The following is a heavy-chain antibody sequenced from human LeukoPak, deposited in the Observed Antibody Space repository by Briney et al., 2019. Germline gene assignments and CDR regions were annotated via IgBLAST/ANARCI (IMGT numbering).Heavy chain of an antibody. CDR3: ARLTSIAASIDY. D-gene: IGHD6-6*01. Sequence: PSETLSLTCTVSGGSISSYYWSWIRQPPGKGLEWIGYIYYSGSTNYNPSLKSRVTISVDTSKNQFSLKLSSVTAADTAVYYCARLTSIAASIDYWGQGTLVTVSS. CDR2: IYYSGST. V-gene: IGHV4-59*08. CDR1: GGSISSYY. J-gene: IGHJ4*02.